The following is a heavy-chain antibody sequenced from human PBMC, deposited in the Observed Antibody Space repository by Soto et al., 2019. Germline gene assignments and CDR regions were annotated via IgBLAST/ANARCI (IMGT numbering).Heavy chain of an antibody. V-gene: IGHV1-69*01. J-gene: IGHJ4*02. CDR2: IIPFFGTA. D-gene: IGHD3-10*01. CDR3: TRTAPMDAGDKYYYAF. Sequence: QVQLVQSGAEVKKTGSSVKVSCKSSGGTFSTFGISWVRQAPGQGLEWMGGIIPFFGTAEYSQKFEDRITSTADESTNTVYMDLRSLTSEDTAIYYCTRTAPMDAGDKYYYAFWGQGALVTVSS. CDR1: GGTFSTFG.